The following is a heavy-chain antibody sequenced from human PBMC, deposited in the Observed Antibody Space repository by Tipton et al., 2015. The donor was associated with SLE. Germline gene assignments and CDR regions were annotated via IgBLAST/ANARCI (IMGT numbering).Heavy chain of an antibody. Sequence: LRLSCAVYGGSFSGYYWSWIRQPPGKGLEWIGEINHSGSTNYNPSLKSRVTISVDTSKNQFSLKLSSVTAADTAVYYCARITTTLGGMDVWGQGTTVTVSS. CDR1: GGSFSGYY. D-gene: IGHD1-1*01. CDR2: INHSGST. J-gene: IGHJ6*02. V-gene: IGHV4-34*01. CDR3: ARITTTLGGMDV.